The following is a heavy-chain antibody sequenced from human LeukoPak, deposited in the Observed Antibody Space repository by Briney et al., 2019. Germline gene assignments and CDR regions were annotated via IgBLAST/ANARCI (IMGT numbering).Heavy chain of an antibody. Sequence: SETLSLTCAVYGVSFSGYYWSWIRQPPGKGLEWIGEINHSGNTNYNPSLKSRVTISVGTSKNQFSLKVNSVTAADTAVYYCASLYYYDSSDYSGYWGQGTLVTVSS. V-gene: IGHV4-34*01. CDR3: ASLYYYDSSDYSGY. CDR1: GVSFSGYY. J-gene: IGHJ4*02. CDR2: INHSGNT. D-gene: IGHD3-22*01.